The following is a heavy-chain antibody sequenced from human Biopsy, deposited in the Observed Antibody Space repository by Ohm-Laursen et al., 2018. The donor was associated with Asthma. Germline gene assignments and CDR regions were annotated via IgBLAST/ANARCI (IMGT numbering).Heavy chain of an antibody. Sequence: SSVKVSCKASGDSFSNYAISWVRQAPGQGLEWMGGLIPVLGTPDHAQMFEGRITITADESTSTAYMELSSMSSEDTAVYYCARGYSGSDRIVYYYSGLEVWGQGTTVTVSS. CDR2: LIPVLGTP. J-gene: IGHJ6*02. CDR1: GDSFSNYA. V-gene: IGHV1-69*01. CDR3: ARGYSGSDRIVYYYSGLEV. D-gene: IGHD5-12*01.